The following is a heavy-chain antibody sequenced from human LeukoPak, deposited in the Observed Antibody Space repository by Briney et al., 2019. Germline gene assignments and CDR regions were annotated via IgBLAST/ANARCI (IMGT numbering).Heavy chain of an antibody. CDR1: GFTFDDYA. CDR2: ISWNSGSI. V-gene: IGHV3-9*01. Sequence: GRSLRLSCAASGFTFDDYAMHWVRQAPGKGLEWVSGISWNSGSIGYADSVKGRFTISRDNAKNSLYLQMNSLRAEDTALYYCAKDLQFTVTNTFDYWGQGTLVTVSS. D-gene: IGHD3-22*01. CDR3: AKDLQFTVTNTFDY. J-gene: IGHJ4*02.